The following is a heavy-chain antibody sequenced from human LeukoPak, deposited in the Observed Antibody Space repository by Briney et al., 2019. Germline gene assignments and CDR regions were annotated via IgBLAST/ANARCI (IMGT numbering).Heavy chain of an antibody. CDR3: AMSITMIVAPPLY. D-gene: IGHD3-22*01. J-gene: IGHJ4*02. CDR2: IIPIPGIA. V-gene: IGHV1-69*04. CDR1: GGTLSSYA. Sequence: GASVKVSCKASGGTLSSYAISWVRQAPGQGLEWMGRIIPIPGIANYAQKFQGRVTITADKSTSTAYMELSSLRSEDTAVYYCAMSITMIVAPPLYWGQGTLVTVSS.